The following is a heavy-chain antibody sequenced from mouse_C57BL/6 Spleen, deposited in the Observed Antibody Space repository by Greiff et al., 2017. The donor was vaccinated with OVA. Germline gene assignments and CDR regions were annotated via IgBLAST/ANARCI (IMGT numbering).Heavy chain of an antibody. CDR3: ARSGGAMDY. D-gene: IGHD1-1*02. CDR1: GYTFTSYW. CDR2: IHPISGST. J-gene: IGHJ4*01. V-gene: IGHV1-64*01. Sequence: QVQLQQPGAELVKPGASVKLSCNASGYTFTSYWMHWLKQSPGQGLAWIGMIHPISGSTNYNEKFKSKATLTVDKSSSTAYMQLSSLTSEDSAVYYCARSGGAMDYWGQGTSVTVSS.